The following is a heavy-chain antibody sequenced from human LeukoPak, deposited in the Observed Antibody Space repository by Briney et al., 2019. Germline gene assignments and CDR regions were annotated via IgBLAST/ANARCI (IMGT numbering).Heavy chain of an antibody. J-gene: IGHJ4*02. CDR1: GGTFSSYA. D-gene: IGHD3-10*01. V-gene: IGHV1-69*13. CDR2: IIPIFGTA. Sequence: SVKVSCKASGGTFSSYAISWVRQAPGQGLEWMGGIIPIFGTANYAQKFQGRVTITADESTSTAYMELSSLRAEDTALYYCARPTYGSGSYYNSWGQGTLVTVSS. CDR3: ARPTYGSGSYYNS.